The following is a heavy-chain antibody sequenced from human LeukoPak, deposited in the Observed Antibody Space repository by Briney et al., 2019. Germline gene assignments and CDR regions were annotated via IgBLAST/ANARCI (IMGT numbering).Heavy chain of an antibody. V-gene: IGHV3-64*01. D-gene: IGHD3-10*01. J-gene: IGHJ4*02. CDR3: ARAGRRFGELLFDY. CDR1: GFTFSSYA. CDR2: ISSNGGST. Sequence: GGSLRLSCAASGFTFSSYAMHWVRQAPGKGLEYVSAISSNGGSTYYANSVKGRFTISRDNSKNTLYLQMNSLRAEDTAVYYCARAGRRFGELLFDYWGQGTLVTVSS.